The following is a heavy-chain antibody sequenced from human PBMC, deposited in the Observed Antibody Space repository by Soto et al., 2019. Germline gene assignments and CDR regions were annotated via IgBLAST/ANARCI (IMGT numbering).Heavy chain of an antibody. Sequence: SETLSLTCAVSGYSISSGYYWGWLRQPPGKGLEWIGSTYHGGSTYHNPSLNSRVTLSIDMTNNHVSLILNSVTTADTAVYYCARVGPWVPYYYDSSPYTFENWFDPWGQGTLVTVSS. J-gene: IGHJ5*02. CDR1: GYSISSGYY. V-gene: IGHV4-38-2*01. CDR3: ARVGPWVPYYYDSSPYTFENWFDP. CDR2: TYHGGST. D-gene: IGHD3-22*01.